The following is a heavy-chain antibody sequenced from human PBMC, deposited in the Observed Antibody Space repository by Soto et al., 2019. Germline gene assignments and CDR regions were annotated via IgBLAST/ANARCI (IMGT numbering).Heavy chain of an antibody. Sequence: PGESLKISCXGSGYQFTNYWINWVRQMPGKGLEWMGRIDPSDSYTNYSPSFEGHVTFLVDKSLSTAYVQWSSLKASDTAMYFCGSQGGDGYHIDHWGQGTLVTVSS. CDR3: GSQGGDGYHIDH. CDR1: GYQFTNYW. D-gene: IGHD3-16*01. V-gene: IGHV5-10-1*01. J-gene: IGHJ4*02. CDR2: IDPSDSYT.